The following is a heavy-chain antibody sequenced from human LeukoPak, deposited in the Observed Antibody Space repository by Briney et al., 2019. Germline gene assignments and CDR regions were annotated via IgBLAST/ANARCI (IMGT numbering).Heavy chain of an antibody. J-gene: IGHJ6*02. CDR3: ARDQGGYSYGFHGMDV. D-gene: IGHD5-18*01. Sequence: PGGSLRLSCAASGFTLSSYWMNWVRQAPGKGLEWVANIKQDGSEKNYVDSVKGRFTISRDNSKNTLYLQMNSLRAEDTAVYYCARDQGGYSYGFHGMDVWGQGTTVTVSS. CDR1: GFTLSSYW. CDR2: IKQDGSEK. V-gene: IGHV3-7*01.